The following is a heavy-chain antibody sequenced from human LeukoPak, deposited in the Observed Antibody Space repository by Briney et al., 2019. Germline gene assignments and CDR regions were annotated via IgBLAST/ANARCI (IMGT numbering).Heavy chain of an antibody. Sequence: GGSLRLSCAASGFTFSSYWMSWVRQAPGKGLEWVSSFSSSGRYIYYVDSVKGRFTISRDNAKNSLYLQMNSLRAEDTAVYYCARGGPGRSLTIVPERTKYYMDVWGKGATVTVSS. CDR3: ARGGPGRSLTIVPERTKYYMDV. D-gene: IGHD1-26*01. CDR1: GFTFSSYW. V-gene: IGHV3-21*01. J-gene: IGHJ6*03. CDR2: FSSSGRYI.